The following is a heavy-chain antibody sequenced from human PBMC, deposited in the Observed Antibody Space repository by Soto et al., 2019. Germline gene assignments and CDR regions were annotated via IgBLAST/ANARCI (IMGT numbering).Heavy chain of an antibody. Sequence: QVQLVESGGGVVQPGRSLRLSCAASGFPFSSYAMHWVRQAPGKGLEWVAVTSYDGSNKYYADSVKGRFTISRERSKNTLYLQMNGLGVEDRGVYYCPRDGGGYCIARSCYGADYCGQGTQVTVSS. J-gene: IGHJ4*02. CDR2: TSYDGSNK. D-gene: IGHD2-15*01. CDR3: PRDGGGYCIARSCYGADY. CDR1: GFPFSSYA. V-gene: IGHV3-30*04.